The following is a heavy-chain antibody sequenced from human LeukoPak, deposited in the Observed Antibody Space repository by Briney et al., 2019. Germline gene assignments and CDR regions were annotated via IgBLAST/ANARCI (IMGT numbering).Heavy chain of an antibody. CDR2: ISSTSTTI. Sequence: GGSLRLSCAASGFTFSGYSMNWFRQAPGGGLEWVSYISSTSTTIYYKDSVKGRFTISRDNAKNSLYLHMTSLRVEDTAVYYCVRNDGDDAFDIWGQGTMVTVSS. CDR1: GFTFSGYS. V-gene: IGHV3-48*01. J-gene: IGHJ3*02. CDR3: VRNDGDDAFDI. D-gene: IGHD4-17*01.